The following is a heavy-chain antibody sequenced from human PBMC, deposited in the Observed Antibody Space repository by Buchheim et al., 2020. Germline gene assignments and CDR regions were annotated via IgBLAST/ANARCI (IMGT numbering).Heavy chain of an antibody. Sequence: EVQLVESGGGLVKPGGSLRLSCAASGFTFSSYSMNWVRQAPGKGLEWVSSISSSSSYIYYADSVKGRFTISSDNAKNSLYLQMNSLRAEDTAVYYCASPLYSSSYSNYYYYGMDVWGQGTT. CDR1: GFTFSSYS. V-gene: IGHV3-21*01. D-gene: IGHD6-6*01. CDR3: ASPLYSSSYSNYYYYGMDV. J-gene: IGHJ6*02. CDR2: ISSSSSYI.